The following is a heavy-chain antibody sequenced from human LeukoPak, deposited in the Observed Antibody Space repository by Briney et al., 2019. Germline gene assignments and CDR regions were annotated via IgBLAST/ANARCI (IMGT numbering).Heavy chain of an antibody. CDR3: AKSDLNYGGNPDY. Sequence: GGSLRLSCAASGFTFSRFTMNWVRQAPGKGLEWVSTISGSGGSTYYADSVKGRFTISRDNSKNTLYLQMNSLRAEDTAVYYCAKSDLNYGGNPDYWGQGTLVTVSS. CDR2: ISGSGGST. J-gene: IGHJ4*02. V-gene: IGHV3-23*01. D-gene: IGHD4-23*01. CDR1: GFTFSRFT.